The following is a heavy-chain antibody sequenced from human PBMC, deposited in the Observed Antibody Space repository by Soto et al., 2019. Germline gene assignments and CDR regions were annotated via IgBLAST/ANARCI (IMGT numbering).Heavy chain of an antibody. D-gene: IGHD6-13*01. CDR2: ISAYNGNT. Sequence: ASVKVSCKASGYTFTSYGISWVRQAPGQGLEWMGWISAYNGNTNYAQKLQGRVTMTTDTSTSTAYMELRSLRSDDTAVYYCARGAGYSSSWTRYLDAFDIWGQGTMVPVSS. J-gene: IGHJ3*02. V-gene: IGHV1-18*01. CDR3: ARGAGYSSSWTRYLDAFDI. CDR1: GYTFTSYG.